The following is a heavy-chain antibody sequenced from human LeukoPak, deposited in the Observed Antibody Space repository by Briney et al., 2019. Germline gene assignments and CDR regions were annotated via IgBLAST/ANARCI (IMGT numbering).Heavy chain of an antibody. V-gene: IGHV3-30*18. Sequence: PGGSLRLSCAASGFTFSSYGMHWVRQAPGKGLEWVAVISYDGSNKGYADSVKGRFTLSRDNSKNTLYLQMNSLRAENTAVYYCAKDRGPSIAAAGQYYYYGMDVWGQGTTVTVSS. D-gene: IGHD6-13*01. J-gene: IGHJ6*02. CDR3: AKDRGPSIAAAGQYYYYGMDV. CDR2: ISYDGSNK. CDR1: GFTFSSYG.